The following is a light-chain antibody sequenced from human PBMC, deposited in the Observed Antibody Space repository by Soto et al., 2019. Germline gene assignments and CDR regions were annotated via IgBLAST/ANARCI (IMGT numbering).Light chain of an antibody. CDR1: SSDVGGYDY. J-gene: IGLJ2*01. CDR3: SSYAVSDSLV. Sequence: QSALTQPPSASGSPGQSVTISCTGTSSDVGGYDYVSWYQQHPGKVPKLMIYEVNKRPSGVPDRFSGSKSGNTASLTVSGLQTEDEADYSCSSYAVSDSLVFGGGTKLTVL. CDR2: EVN. V-gene: IGLV2-8*01.